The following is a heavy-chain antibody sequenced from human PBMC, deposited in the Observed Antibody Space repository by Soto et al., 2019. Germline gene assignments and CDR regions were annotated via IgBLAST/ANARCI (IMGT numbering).Heavy chain of an antibody. CDR2: ISTYNGNI. CDR1: GYSFTSYG. V-gene: IGHV1-18*01. J-gene: IGHJ6*02. CDR3: ARDRIYYYGMDV. D-gene: IGHD2-21*01. Sequence: ASVKVSCKASGYSFTSYGISWVRQAPGQGLEWMGWISTYNGNIQYAQKFQGRVTMTTDTSTSTAYMELRSLRSDDTAVYYCARDRIYYYGMDVWGQGTTVTSP.